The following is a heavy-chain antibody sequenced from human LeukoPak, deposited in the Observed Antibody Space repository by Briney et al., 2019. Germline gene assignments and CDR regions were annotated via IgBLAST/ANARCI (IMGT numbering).Heavy chain of an antibody. CDR1: GFTFSSYW. CDR2: IKQDGSEK. D-gene: IGHD3-9*01. J-gene: IGHJ4*02. Sequence: GGSLRLSCAASGFTFSSYWMSWVRQAPGKGLEWVANIKQDGSEKYYVDSVKGRFTISRDNAKNSLYLQMNSLRAEDTAVYYCARDYDILTGGPKDYWGQGTLVTVFS. V-gene: IGHV3-7*03. CDR3: ARDYDILTGGPKDY.